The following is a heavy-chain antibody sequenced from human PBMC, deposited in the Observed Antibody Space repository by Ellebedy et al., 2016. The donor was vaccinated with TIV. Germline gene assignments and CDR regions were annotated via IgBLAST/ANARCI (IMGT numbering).Heavy chain of an antibody. D-gene: IGHD4-23*01. Sequence: GESLKISXAASGFTFSSYGMHWVRQAPGKGLEWVAVISYDGSNKYYADSVKGRFTISRDNSKNTLYLQMNSLRAEDTAVYYCARDLVLGNSDYWGQGTLVTVSS. CDR2: ISYDGSNK. J-gene: IGHJ4*02. CDR1: GFTFSSYG. V-gene: IGHV3-30*03. CDR3: ARDLVLGNSDY.